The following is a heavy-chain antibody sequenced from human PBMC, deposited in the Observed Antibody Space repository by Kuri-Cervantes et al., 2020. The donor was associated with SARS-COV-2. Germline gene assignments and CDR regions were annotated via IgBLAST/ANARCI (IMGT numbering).Heavy chain of an antibody. CDR3: ARGPAHDFWSGYRFDY. J-gene: IGHJ4*02. D-gene: IGHD3-3*01. V-gene: IGHV4-38-2*01. CDR1: GYSISSGYY. Sequence: SQTLSLTCAVSGYSISSGYYWGWIRQPPGKGLEWIGCIYHSGSTYYNPSLKSRVTISVDTSKNQFSLKLSSVTAADTAVYYCARGPAHDFWSGYRFDYWGQGTLVTVSS. CDR2: IYHSGST.